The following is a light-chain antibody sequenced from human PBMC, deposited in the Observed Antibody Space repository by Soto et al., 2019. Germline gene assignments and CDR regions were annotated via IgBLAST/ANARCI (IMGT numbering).Light chain of an antibody. CDR1: SSDVGGYNY. Sequence: QSVLTQPASVSGSPGQSITFSCTGTSSDVGGYNYVSWYQQHPDKAPKLMVYDVSDRPSGIPDRFSGSKSGNTASLTISGLRAEDEADYYCSSYTSTSTFVVFGGGTKVTVL. CDR2: DVS. J-gene: IGLJ2*01. V-gene: IGLV2-14*01. CDR3: SSYTSTSTFVV.